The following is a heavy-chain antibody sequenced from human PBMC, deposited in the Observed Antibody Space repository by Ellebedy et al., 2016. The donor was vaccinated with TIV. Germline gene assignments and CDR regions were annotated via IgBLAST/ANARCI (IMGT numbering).Heavy chain of an antibody. V-gene: IGHV3-11*06. Sequence: GGSLRLSXAASGFTFSDYYMSWIRQAPGKGLEWVSYISSSSSYTNYADSVKGRFTISRDNAKNSLYLQMNSLRAEDTAVYYCARGPFIVVEPAAPFDYWGQGTLVTVSS. J-gene: IGHJ4*02. CDR3: ARGPFIVVEPAAPFDY. CDR1: GFTFSDYY. D-gene: IGHD2-2*01. CDR2: ISSSSSYT.